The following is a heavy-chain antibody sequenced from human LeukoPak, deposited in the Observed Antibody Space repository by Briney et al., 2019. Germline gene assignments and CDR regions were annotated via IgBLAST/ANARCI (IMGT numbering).Heavy chain of an antibody. CDR2: IHYSGTT. V-gene: IGHV4-59*01. Sequence: SETLSLTCTVSGGSIGSYYWSWIRQPPGKGLEWIGYIHYSGTTNYNPSLKSRVTISVDTSKNQFSLKLSSVTAADTAVYYCARGYDSSGYYWSTEYFQHWGQGTLVTVSS. CDR1: GGSIGSYY. CDR3: ARGYDSSGYYWSTEYFQH. D-gene: IGHD3-22*01. J-gene: IGHJ1*01.